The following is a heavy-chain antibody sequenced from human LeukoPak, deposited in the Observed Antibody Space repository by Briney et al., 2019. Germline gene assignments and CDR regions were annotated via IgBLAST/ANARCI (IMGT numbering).Heavy chain of an antibody. J-gene: IGHJ5*02. CDR2: ISYDGSNK. CDR3: ARDYSDWFDP. CDR1: GSTFSSYA. Sequence: GGSPRLSCAASGSTFSSYAMHWVRQAPGKGLEWVAVISYDGSNKYYADSVKGRFTISRDNSKNTLYLQMNSLRAEDTAVYYCARDYSDWFDPWGQGTLVTVSS. D-gene: IGHD2-21*01. V-gene: IGHV3-30-3*01.